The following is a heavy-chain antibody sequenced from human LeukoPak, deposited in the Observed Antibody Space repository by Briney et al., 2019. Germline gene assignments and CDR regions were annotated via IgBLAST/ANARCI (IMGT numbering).Heavy chain of an antibody. CDR1: GYSFISYW. Sequence: GESLKISCKGSGYSFISYWIGWVRQMPGKGLEWMGIIYPGDSDTRYSPSFQGQVTISADKSISTAYLQWSSLKASDTAMYYCARYGHGYPTTGYGMDVWGKGTPVTVSS. CDR2: IYPGDSDT. CDR3: ARYGHGYPTTGYGMDV. V-gene: IGHV5-51*01. J-gene: IGHJ6*04. D-gene: IGHD5-18*01.